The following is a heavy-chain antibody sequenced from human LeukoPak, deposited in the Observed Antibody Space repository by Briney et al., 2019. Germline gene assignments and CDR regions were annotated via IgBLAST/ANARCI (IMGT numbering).Heavy chain of an antibody. Sequence: GGSLRLSCAASGFTFSSYSMNWVRQAPGKGLEWVSSISSSSSYIYYADSVKGRFTISRDNAKNSLYLQMNSLRAEDTAVYYCARVSRTTVTTGWLDPWGQGTLVTVSS. V-gene: IGHV3-21*01. CDR3: ARVSRTTVTTGWLDP. CDR2: ISSSSSYI. D-gene: IGHD4-17*01. J-gene: IGHJ5*02. CDR1: GFTFSSYS.